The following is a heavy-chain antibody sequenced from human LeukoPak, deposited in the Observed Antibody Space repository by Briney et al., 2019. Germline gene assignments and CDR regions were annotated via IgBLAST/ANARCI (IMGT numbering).Heavy chain of an antibody. D-gene: IGHD6-13*01. CDR2: IHYSGST. CDR1: GGSFSGYY. CDR3: ARERIGIAATGTLRGPRNYYYYMDV. J-gene: IGHJ6*03. V-gene: IGHV4-34*01. Sequence: PSETLSLTCAVYGGSFSGYYWSWIRQPPGKGLEWIGNIHYSGSTYYNPSLKSRVTISVDTSKNQFSLKLSSVTAADTAVYYCARERIGIAATGTLRGPRNYYYYMDVWGKGTTVTVSS.